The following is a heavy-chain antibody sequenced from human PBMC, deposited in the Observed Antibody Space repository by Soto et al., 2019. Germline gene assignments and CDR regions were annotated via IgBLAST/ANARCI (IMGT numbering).Heavy chain of an antibody. CDR1: GGSFSGYY. CDR2: INHSGST. CDR3: ARGVGITYYYGSGRYYFDY. J-gene: IGHJ4*02. Sequence: QVQLQQWGAGLLKPSETLSLTCAVYGGSFSGYYWSWIRQPPGKGLEWIGEINHSGSTNYNPSLKSRVTISVDTSKNQFSLKLSSVTAADTAVYYCARGVGITYYYGSGRYYFDYWGQGTLVTVSS. D-gene: IGHD3-10*01. V-gene: IGHV4-34*01.